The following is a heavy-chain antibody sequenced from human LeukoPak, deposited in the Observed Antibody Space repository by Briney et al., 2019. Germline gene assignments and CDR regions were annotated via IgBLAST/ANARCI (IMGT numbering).Heavy chain of an antibody. Sequence: GGSLRLSCPASGFTFSSYEMNSARQAPGKGLEWVSYIRSSGSTIYYADSVKGRFTLSRDNAKNSLYLQMNSLRAEDTAVYYCARDTYDYVWGSPDAFDIWGQGTMVTVSS. V-gene: IGHV3-48*03. D-gene: IGHD3-16*01. CDR2: IRSSGSTI. CDR1: GFTFSSYE. CDR3: ARDTYDYVWGSPDAFDI. J-gene: IGHJ3*02.